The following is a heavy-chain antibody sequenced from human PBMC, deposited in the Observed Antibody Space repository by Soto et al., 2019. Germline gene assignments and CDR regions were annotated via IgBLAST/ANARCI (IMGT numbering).Heavy chain of an antibody. CDR1: GFTFSSYA. D-gene: IGHD2-21*01. CDR2: ISGSGGST. Sequence: PGGSLRLSCAASGFTFSSYAMSWVRQAPGKGLEWVSAISGSGGSTYYADSVKGRFTISRDNAKNTLYLQMNSLRAEDTAVYYCVRTSLVVAGDTRDEHWGQATLVTVPS. CDR3: VRTSLVVAGDTRDEH. V-gene: IGHV3-23*01. J-gene: IGHJ4*02.